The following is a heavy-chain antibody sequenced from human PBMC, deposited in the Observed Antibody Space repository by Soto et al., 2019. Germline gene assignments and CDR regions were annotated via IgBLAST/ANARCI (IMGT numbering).Heavy chain of an antibody. V-gene: IGHV4-4*07. CDR3: ARGRRFGELSLLGYYYYGMDV. Sequence: SETLSLTCTVSGGSISSYYWSWIRQPAGKGLEWIGRIYTSGSTNYNPSLKSRVTMSVDTSKNQFSLKLSSVTAADTAVYYCARGRRFGELSLLGYYYYGMDVWGQGTTVTVSS. CDR1: GGSISSYY. D-gene: IGHD3-10*01. J-gene: IGHJ6*02. CDR2: IYTSGST.